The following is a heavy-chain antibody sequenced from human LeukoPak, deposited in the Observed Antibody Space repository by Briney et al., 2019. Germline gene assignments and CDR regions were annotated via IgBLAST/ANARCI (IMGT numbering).Heavy chain of an antibody. J-gene: IGHJ5*02. V-gene: IGHV3-23*01. CDR3: AKDPLPLEDWFDP. CDR2: ISGSGGST. Sequence: GGALRLSCAASGFTFSSYAMSWVRQAPGKGLEWVSAISGSGGSTYYADSVEGRFTISRDNSKNTLYLQMNSLRAEDTAVYYCAKDPLPLEDWFDPWGQGTLVTVSS. CDR1: GFTFSSYA.